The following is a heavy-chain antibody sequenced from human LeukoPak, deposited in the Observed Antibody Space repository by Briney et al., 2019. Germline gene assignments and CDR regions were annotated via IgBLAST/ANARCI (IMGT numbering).Heavy chain of an antibody. CDR2: IRYDGSNK. V-gene: IGHV3-30*02. CDR3: AKDLRIPYYMDV. Sequence: QSGGSLRLSCAASGFTFSSYGMHWVRQAPGKGLEWVAFIRYDGSNKYYADSVKGRFTISRDNSKNTLYLQMNSLRAEDTAVYYCAKDLRIPYYMDVWGKGTTVTISS. J-gene: IGHJ6*03. CDR1: GFTFSSYG.